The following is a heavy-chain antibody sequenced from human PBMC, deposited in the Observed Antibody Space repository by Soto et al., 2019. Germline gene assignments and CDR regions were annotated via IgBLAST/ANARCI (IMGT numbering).Heavy chain of an antibody. Sequence: ASVKVSCKASGYTFTSYGISWVRQAPGQGLEWMGWISAYNGNTNYAQKLQGRVTMTTDTSTSTAYMELRSLRSDDTAVYYCARTYYYDSSGYHNWFDPWGQGTLVTVSS. CDR2: ISAYNGNT. CDR1: GYTFTSYG. CDR3: ARTYYYDSSGYHNWFDP. V-gene: IGHV1-18*01. J-gene: IGHJ5*02. D-gene: IGHD3-22*01.